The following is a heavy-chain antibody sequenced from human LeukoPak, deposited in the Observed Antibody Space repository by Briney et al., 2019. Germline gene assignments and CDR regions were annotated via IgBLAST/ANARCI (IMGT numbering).Heavy chain of an antibody. V-gene: IGHV4-34*01. Sequence: SETLPLTCAVYGGSFSGYYWSWIRQPPGKGLEWIGEINHSGSTNYNPSLKSRVTISVDTSKNQFSLKLSSVTAADTAVYYCARAGGRYYDFWSGYRNWFDPWGQGTLVTVSS. D-gene: IGHD3-3*01. CDR2: INHSGST. CDR3: ARAGGRYYDFWSGYRNWFDP. J-gene: IGHJ5*02. CDR1: GGSFSGYY.